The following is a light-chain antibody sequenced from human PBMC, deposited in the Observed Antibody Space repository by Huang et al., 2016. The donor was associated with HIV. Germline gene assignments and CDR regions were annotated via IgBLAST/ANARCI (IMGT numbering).Light chain of an antibody. Sequence: EIVLTQSPATLSVSPGERVTLSCRTSQSLTTNLAWYQHKPGQAPRLLVSGTSSRATDGPVRFSGRGSGTEFTLTISSLRSEDFAVYSCQHYKTVGRGTKLEIK. V-gene: IGKV3-15*01. J-gene: IGKJ2*01. CDR3: QHYKT. CDR1: QSLTTN. CDR2: GTS.